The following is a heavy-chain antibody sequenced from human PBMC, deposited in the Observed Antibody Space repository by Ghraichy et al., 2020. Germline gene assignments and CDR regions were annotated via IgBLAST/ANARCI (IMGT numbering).Heavy chain of an antibody. CDR1: GGSISSYY. V-gene: IGHV4-4*07. J-gene: IGHJ4*02. Sequence: ESLNISCTVSGGSISSYYWSWIRQPAGKGLEWIGRIYTSGSTNYNPSLKSRVTMSVDTSKNQFSLKLSSVTAADTAVYYCASSSGELEHFDYWGQGTLVTVSS. D-gene: IGHD1-26*01. CDR3: ASSSGELEHFDY. CDR2: IYTSGST.